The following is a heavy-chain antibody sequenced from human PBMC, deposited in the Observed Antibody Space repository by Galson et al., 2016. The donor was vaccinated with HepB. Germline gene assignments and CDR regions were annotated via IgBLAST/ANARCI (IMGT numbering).Heavy chain of an antibody. V-gene: IGHV3-21*01. CDR2: ISLSSSYI. D-gene: IGHD3-22*01. CDR3: VRDKEDSSGYFGY. Sequence: SLRLSCAASGFTFSKYSMNWVRQAPGMRLEWVSSISLSSSYIYYADSVQGRFTISRDNAKNSLYLQMNSLRAEDTAAYYCVRDKEDSSGYFGYWGQGTLVTVAS. CDR1: GFTFSKYS. J-gene: IGHJ4*02.